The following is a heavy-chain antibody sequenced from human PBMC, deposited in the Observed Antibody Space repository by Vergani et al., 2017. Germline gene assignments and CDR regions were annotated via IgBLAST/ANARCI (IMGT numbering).Heavy chain of an antibody. CDR3: ARTRLYGYSDY. CDR1: GFTFSSYW. J-gene: IGHJ4*02. Sequence: EVQLVESGGGLVQPGGSLRLSCAASGFTFSSYWMSWVRQAPGKGLEWVANIKQDGSEKYYVDSVKGRFTISRDNAKNSLYLQMNSLGAEDTAVYYCARTRLYGYSDYWGQGTLVTVAS. V-gene: IGHV3-7*03. CDR2: IKQDGSEK. D-gene: IGHD5-18*01.